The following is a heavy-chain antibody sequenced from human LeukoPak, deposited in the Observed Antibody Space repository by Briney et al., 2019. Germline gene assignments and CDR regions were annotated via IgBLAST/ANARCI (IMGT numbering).Heavy chain of an antibody. CDR2: ISSSGSTI. CDR3: ARDNELWGAAGYFDY. V-gene: IGHV3-48*03. D-gene: IGHD2-21*01. J-gene: IGHJ4*02. CDR1: GFTFSSYE. Sequence: GGPLRLFCAASGFTFSSYEMNWVRQAPGKGLEWVSYISSSGSTIYYADSVKGRFTISRDNAKNSLYLQMNSLRAEDTAVYYCARDNELWGAAGYFDYWGQGTLVTVSS.